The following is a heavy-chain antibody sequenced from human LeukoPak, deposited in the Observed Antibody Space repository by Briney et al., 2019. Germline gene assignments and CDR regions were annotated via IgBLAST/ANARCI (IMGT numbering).Heavy chain of an antibody. V-gene: IGHV3-11*01. J-gene: IGHJ4*02. CDR2: ISSSGSTI. D-gene: IGHD6-13*01. CDR1: GFSFSDFA. CDR3: ARAAAGCDY. Sequence: GGSLRLSCVASGFSFSDFAMSWVRQAPGKGLEWVSYISSSGSTIYYADSVKGRFTISRDNAKNSLYLQMNSLRAEDTAVYYCARAAAGCDYWGQGTLVTVSS.